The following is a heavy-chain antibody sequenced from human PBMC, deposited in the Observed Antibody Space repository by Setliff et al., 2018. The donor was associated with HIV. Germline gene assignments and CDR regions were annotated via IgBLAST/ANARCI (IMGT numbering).Heavy chain of an antibody. CDR1: GFIFSTYA. CDR3: AKPTYYYDDSGYSGGDY. CDR2: ISGIGSST. Sequence: PGGSLRLSCAASGFIFSTYAMSWVRQAPGKGLEWVSDISGIGSSTYYADSVKGRFTISRDNSKNTLYLQMNSLRAEDTAVYYCAKPTYYYDDSGYSGGDYWGQGTLVTVSS. D-gene: IGHD3-22*01. J-gene: IGHJ4*02. V-gene: IGHV3-23*01.